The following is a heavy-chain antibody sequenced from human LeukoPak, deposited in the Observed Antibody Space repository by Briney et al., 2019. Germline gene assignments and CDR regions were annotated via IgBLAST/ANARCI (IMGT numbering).Heavy chain of an antibody. CDR3: ARDTSSSGWYVGWFDP. D-gene: IGHD6-19*01. CDR2: ISSNGGSK. V-gene: IGHV3-64*01. Sequence: PGGSLRLSCAASGFTFRSCSMHWVRRAPGKGLEYVSAISSNGGSKFYANFVKRRFTISRDNSKNTLYLQMGSMRAEDMAVYYCARDTSSSGWYVGWFDPWGQGTLVTVSS. CDR1: GFTFRSCS. J-gene: IGHJ5*02.